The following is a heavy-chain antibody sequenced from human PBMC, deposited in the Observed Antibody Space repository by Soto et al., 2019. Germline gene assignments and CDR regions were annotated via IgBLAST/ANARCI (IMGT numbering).Heavy chain of an antibody. Sequence: ASVKVSCKASGYTFTSYGISWVRQAPGQGLEWMGWINPYSGNTNYAQKFQGRVTMTRNTSISTAYMELSSLRSEDTAVYYCARVQLRYFDWRDYWGQGTLVTVSS. CDR1: GYTFTSYG. CDR3: ARVQLRYFDWRDY. D-gene: IGHD3-9*01. V-gene: IGHV1-8*02. CDR2: INPYSGNT. J-gene: IGHJ4*02.